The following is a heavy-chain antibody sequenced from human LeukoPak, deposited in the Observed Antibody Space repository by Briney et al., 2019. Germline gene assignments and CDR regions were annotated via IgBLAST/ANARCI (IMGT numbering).Heavy chain of an antibody. CDR3: AKDCWFDP. CDR1: GFPFMNYA. Sequence: GGSLRLSCAASGFPFMNYAMSWVRQAPGKGLEWVSTISGAGGTTYYADAVKGRFTVSRDNSKNTLYLQMNSLRGEDTAVYYCAKDCWFDPWGQGTLLTVSS. CDR2: ISGAGGTT. J-gene: IGHJ5*02. V-gene: IGHV3-23*01.